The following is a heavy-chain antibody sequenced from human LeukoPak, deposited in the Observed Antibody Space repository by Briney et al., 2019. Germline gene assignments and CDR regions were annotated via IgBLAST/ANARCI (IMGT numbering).Heavy chain of an antibody. CDR1: AGSISSSGYY. V-gene: IGHV4-39*07. Sequence: SETLSLTCTVSAGSISSSGYYWSWIRQPPGKGLEWIGEINHSGSTNYNPSLKSRVTISVDTSKNQFSLKLSSVTAADTAVYYCARVNDYADYFSIADPTSYYFDYWGQGTLVTVSS. D-gene: IGHD4-17*01. CDR3: ARVNDYADYFSIADPTSYYFDY. CDR2: INHSGST. J-gene: IGHJ4*02.